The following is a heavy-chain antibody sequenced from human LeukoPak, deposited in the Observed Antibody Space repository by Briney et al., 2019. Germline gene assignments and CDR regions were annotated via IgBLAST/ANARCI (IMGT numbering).Heavy chain of an antibody. CDR2: ISSSSTI. Sequence: GGSLRLSCAASGLTFSSYSMNWVRQAPGKGLERVSYISSSSTIYYADSVKGRFTISRENAKNSLYLQMNSLRAEDTAVYYCARVHSSSWYSVYFAYWGQGTLVTVSS. CDR1: GLTFSSYS. J-gene: IGHJ4*02. D-gene: IGHD6-13*01. V-gene: IGHV3-48*01. CDR3: ARVHSSSWYSVYFAY.